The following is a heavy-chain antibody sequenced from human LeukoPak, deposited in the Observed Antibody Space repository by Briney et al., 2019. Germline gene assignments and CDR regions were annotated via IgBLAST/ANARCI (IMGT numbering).Heavy chain of an antibody. CDR2: INPNSGGT. Sequence: ASVKVSCKASGYTFTGYYMHWVRQAPGQGLEWMGWINPNSGGTNYAQKFQGRVTMTRDTSIGTAYMELTRLRSDDTAVYYCARLERSGPNYWGQGTLVTVSS. J-gene: IGHJ4*02. CDR3: ARLERSGPNY. CDR1: GYTFTGYY. D-gene: IGHD6-19*01. V-gene: IGHV1-2*02.